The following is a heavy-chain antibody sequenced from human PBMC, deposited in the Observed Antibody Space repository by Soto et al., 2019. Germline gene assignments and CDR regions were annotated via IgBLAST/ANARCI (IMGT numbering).Heavy chain of an antibody. CDR1: GGTFSSYA. D-gene: IGHD3-22*01. CDR2: IIPIFGTA. V-gene: IGHV1-69*13. CDR3: AREPIGTYYYDSSGYPFDY. Sequence: SVKVSCKASGGTFSSYAISWVRQAPGQGLEWMGGIIPIFGTANYAQKFQGRVTITADESTSTAYMELSSLRSEDTAVYYCAREPIGTYYYDSSGYPFDYWGQGTLVTVSS. J-gene: IGHJ4*02.